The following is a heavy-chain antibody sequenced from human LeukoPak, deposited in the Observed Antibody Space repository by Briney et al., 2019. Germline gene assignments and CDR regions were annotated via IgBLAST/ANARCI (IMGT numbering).Heavy chain of an antibody. CDR2: IIPIFGTA. J-gene: IGHJ6*03. CDR3: ASTVRTPISSSWYNYYYYYYMDV. CDR1: GGTFSSYA. Sequence: SVKVSCKASGGTFSSYAISWVRQAPGQGLDWMGGIIPIFGTANYAQKFQGRVTITADKSTSTAYMELSSLGSEDTAVYYCASTVRTPISSSWYNYYYYYYMDVWGKGTTVTVSS. D-gene: IGHD6-13*01. V-gene: IGHV1-69*06.